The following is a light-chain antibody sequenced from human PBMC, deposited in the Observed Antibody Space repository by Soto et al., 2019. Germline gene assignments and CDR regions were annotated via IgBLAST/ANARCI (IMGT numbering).Light chain of an antibody. Sequence: QSVLTQPPSASGTPGQRVTVSCSGSTSNIGNNPVNWYQQLPGTAPKLVVYSNNQRPSGVPDRFSGSKSGTSASLAIRGLQSEDEAHYYCAAWDDSLNGVLFGGGTKVTVL. CDR2: SNN. V-gene: IGLV1-44*01. J-gene: IGLJ2*01. CDR3: AAWDDSLNGVL. CDR1: TSNIGNNP.